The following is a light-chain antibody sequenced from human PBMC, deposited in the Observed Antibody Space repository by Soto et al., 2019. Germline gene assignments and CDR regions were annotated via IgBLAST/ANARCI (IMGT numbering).Light chain of an antibody. V-gene: IGLV2-11*01. CDR3: CSYAGSYTHV. J-gene: IGLJ1*01. Sequence: QSALTQPRSVSGSPGQSVTISCTGTSSDVGRYNYVSWYQQHPGKAPKLIIYDVTKRPSGVPDRFSGSKSGNTASLTISGLQAKDEADYYCCSYAGSYTHVFGTGTK. CDR2: DVT. CDR1: SSDVGRYNY.